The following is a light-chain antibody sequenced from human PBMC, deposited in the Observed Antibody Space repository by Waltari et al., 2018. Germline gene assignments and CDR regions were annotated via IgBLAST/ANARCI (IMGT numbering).Light chain of an antibody. CDR3: QQRSNWPRT. CDR1: QSVSRY. Sequence: EIVLTQSPATLSLSPGERATLSCRASQSVSRYLAWYQQKPGQAPRLLIYDASNRATGIPARFMGSGSGTDFTLTISSLEPEDFAVYYCQQRSNWPRTFGQGTKLEIK. V-gene: IGKV3-11*01. CDR2: DAS. J-gene: IGKJ2*01.